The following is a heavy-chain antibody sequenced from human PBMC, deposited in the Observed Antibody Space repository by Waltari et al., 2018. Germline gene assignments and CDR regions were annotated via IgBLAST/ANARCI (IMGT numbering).Heavy chain of an antibody. CDR1: GGALINYY. V-gene: IGHV4-34*02. J-gene: IGHJ4*02. Sequence: QVQPQLWGAGLLTPSETLPLTCAVYGGALINYYWTWFRQHPGKGLEWLGEIDHSGSANYNPSLKSRDSISIDTSKKQFFLKMRSVTAADTAVYYCARGSLGGNVLDFWGQGTLVTVSS. D-gene: IGHD1-1*01. CDR3: ARGSLGGNVLDF. CDR2: IDHSGSA.